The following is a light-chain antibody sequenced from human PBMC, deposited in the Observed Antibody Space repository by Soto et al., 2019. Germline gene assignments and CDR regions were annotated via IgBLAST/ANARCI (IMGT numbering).Light chain of an antibody. CDR3: RHYYSYPIS. CDR2: EAS. V-gene: IGKV1-5*03. CDR1: QSISSW. J-gene: IGKJ5*01. Sequence: DIQMTQSPSTLSASVGDRVTITCRASQSISSWLAWYQQKPGRAPNLLIYEASILETGVPSRFSGSGSGTAFTLTISSLQPDDFATYYCRHYYSYPISFGQGTRLEIK.